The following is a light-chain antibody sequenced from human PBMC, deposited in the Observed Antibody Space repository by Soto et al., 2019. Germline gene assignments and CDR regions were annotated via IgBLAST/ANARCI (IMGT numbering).Light chain of an antibody. J-gene: IGKJ4*01. Sequence: EIVMTQSPATLSVSPGERATLSCRASQSVSTNLAWYQQKPGQAPRLLIYDASVRATGIPARFSGSGSGTEFTLTISSLQSEDFAVYYCQQYDERPPNRSFGGGTKVEIK. V-gene: IGKV3-15*01. CDR1: QSVSTN. CDR3: QQYDERPPNRS. CDR2: DAS.